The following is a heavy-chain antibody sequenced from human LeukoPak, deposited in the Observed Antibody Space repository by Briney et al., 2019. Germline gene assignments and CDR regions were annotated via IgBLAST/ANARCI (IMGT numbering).Heavy chain of an antibody. D-gene: IGHD4-17*01. V-gene: IGHV3-23*01. J-gene: IGHJ4*02. CDR2: ILSSGGSP. Sequence: GGSLRLSCAASGFTFSSSAMSWVRQAPGKGLEWVSGILSSGGSPDYADSVKGRFTISRDNSKNTLYLQMNSLRAEDTAVYYCAKPAYGDYDREFDYWGQGTLVTVSS. CDR1: GFTFSSSA. CDR3: AKPAYGDYDREFDY.